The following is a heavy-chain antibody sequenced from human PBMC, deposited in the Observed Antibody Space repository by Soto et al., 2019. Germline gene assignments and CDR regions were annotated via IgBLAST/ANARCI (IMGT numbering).Heavy chain of an antibody. J-gene: IGHJ4*02. D-gene: IGHD3-22*01. Sequence: ASVKLSCKASGYTFTSYGITWLRQAPGQGLEWMGWISAYNGNTNYAQKLQGRVTMTTDTSTSTAYMELRSLRSDDTAVYYCARVDDYYDSSGYYYWGQGTQVTVSS. CDR3: ARVDDYYDSSGYYY. CDR1: GYTFTSYG. CDR2: ISAYNGNT. V-gene: IGHV1-18*01.